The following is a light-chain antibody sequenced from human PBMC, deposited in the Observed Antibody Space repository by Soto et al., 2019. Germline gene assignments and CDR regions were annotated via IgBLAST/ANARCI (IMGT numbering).Light chain of an antibody. V-gene: IGKV1-12*01. Sequence: DIQMTQSPSSVSASVGDRVSITCRASQGISNWLAWYQQKPGRAPKLLIYTGSSLQSGVPSRFSGTGSGTDFTRTISSLQPEDVATYYCQQANSSPLAFGGGTKVEIK. J-gene: IGKJ4*01. CDR2: TGS. CDR1: QGISNW. CDR3: QQANSSPLA.